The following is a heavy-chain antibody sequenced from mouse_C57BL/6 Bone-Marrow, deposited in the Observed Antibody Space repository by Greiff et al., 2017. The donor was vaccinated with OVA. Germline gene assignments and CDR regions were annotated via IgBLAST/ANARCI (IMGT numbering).Heavy chain of an antibody. CDR2: IHPNSGST. V-gene: IGHV1-64*01. J-gene: IGHJ3*01. D-gene: IGHD2-4*01. Sequence: VQLQQSGAELVKPGASVKLSCKASGYTFTSYWMHWVKQRPGQGLEWIGMIHPNSGSTNYNEKFKSKATLTVDKSSSTAYMQLSCLTSEDSAVYYCARFLYDYGFAYWGQGTLVTVSA. CDR1: GYTFTSYW. CDR3: ARFLYDYGFAY.